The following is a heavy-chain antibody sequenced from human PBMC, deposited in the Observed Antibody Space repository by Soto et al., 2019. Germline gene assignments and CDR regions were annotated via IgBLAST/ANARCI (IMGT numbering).Heavy chain of an antibody. CDR3: ASSLAAAGYYYYYMDV. D-gene: IGHD6-13*01. CDR2: IGGSGGST. J-gene: IGHJ6*03. Sequence: GGSLRLSCAASGFTFSSYAMSWVRQAPGKGLEWVSAIGGSGGSTYYADSVKGRFTISRDNSKNTLYLQMNSLRAEDTAVYYCASSLAAAGYYYYYMDVWGKGTTVTVSS. CDR1: GFTFSSYA. V-gene: IGHV3-23*01.